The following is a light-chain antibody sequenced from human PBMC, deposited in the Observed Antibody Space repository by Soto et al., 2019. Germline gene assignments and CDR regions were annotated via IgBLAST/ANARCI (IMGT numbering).Light chain of an antibody. Sequence: DGVMTQSPLSLPVTLVQSASISCRSSQSLVDSDGFTYLSWFQQGPGQSPRRLIYRVSNRDSGVPDRFSGSGSCTDVTLQISRVEGEHIAVFQCMQGPRLPGTFGPGRKVD. CDR3: MQGPRLPGT. CDR2: RVS. V-gene: IGKV2-30*01. J-gene: IGKJ3*01. CDR1: QSLVDSDGFTY.